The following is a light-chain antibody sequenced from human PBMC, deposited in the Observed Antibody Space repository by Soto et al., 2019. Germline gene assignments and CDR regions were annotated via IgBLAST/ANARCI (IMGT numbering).Light chain of an antibody. Sequence: DIQMTQSPSSLSASVGDRITITCRASQTIGTYLSWYNQRPGKAPKLLIYAASTLQRGVPSRFSGSGSGTDVTLTISSLQPEDCATYYCQQGYSFPRTFGPGTKVDIK. CDR3: QQGYSFPRT. CDR1: QTIGTY. CDR2: AAS. V-gene: IGKV1-39*01. J-gene: IGKJ3*01.